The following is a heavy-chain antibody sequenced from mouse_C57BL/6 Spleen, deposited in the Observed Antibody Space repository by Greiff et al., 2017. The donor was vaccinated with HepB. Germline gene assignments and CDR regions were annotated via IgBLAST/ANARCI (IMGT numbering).Heavy chain of an antibody. CDR1: GYTFTSYW. CDR3: ARSGYGPAWFAY. V-gene: IGHV1-69*01. D-gene: IGHD2-10*02. CDR2: IDPSDSYT. Sequence: QVQLQQPGAELVMPGASVKLSCKASGYTFTSYWMHWVKQRPGQGLEWIGEIDPSDSYTNYNQKFKGKSTLTVDKSSSTAYMQLSSLTSEDSAVYYCARSGYGPAWFAYWGQGTLVTVSA. J-gene: IGHJ3*01.